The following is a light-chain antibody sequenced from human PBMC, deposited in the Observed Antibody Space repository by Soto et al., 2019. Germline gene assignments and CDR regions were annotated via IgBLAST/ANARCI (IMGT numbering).Light chain of an antibody. Sequence: EIVLTQSPATLSVSPGDRATLSCRASQSVNSNLAWYHLKPGQAPKLLIYCASIRAPGFPARFTGSEYGTDFTLSISRLQAEDCAVYYWQQSDDSAWTFGQVTKVEIK. CDR2: CAS. V-gene: IGKV3-15*01. CDR3: QQSDDSAWT. CDR1: QSVNSN. J-gene: IGKJ1*01.